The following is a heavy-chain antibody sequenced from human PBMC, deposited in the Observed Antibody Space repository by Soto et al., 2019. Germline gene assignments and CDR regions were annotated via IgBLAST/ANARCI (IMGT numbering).Heavy chain of an antibody. CDR1: GGSTSSGDYY. D-gene: IGHD1-26*01. J-gene: IGHJ6*02. CDR3: ARDRGLGNYYYGMDV. CDR2: IYYSGST. Sequence: SETLSLTCTVSGGSTSSGDYYWSWIRQPPGKGLEWIGYIYYSGSTYYNPSLKSRVTISVDTSKNQFSLKLSSVTAADTAVYYCARDRGLGNYYYGMDVWGQGTTVTVSS. V-gene: IGHV4-30-4*01.